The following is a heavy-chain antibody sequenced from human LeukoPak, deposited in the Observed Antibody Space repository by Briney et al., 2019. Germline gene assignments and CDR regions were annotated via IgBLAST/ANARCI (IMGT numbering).Heavy chain of an antibody. CDR1: GFTFSDYA. CDR2: LGGSGGDR. Sequence: GGSLRLPCAASGFTFSDYAMFWVRQAPGKGLEWVSALGGSGGDRYYADSVKRRFTISRDNSENMLYLQLNSLRAEDTAVYYCARSQPSVRRFDSWGQGTLVTVSS. J-gene: IGHJ4*02. D-gene: IGHD2-2*01. CDR3: ARSQPSVRRFDS. V-gene: IGHV3-23*01.